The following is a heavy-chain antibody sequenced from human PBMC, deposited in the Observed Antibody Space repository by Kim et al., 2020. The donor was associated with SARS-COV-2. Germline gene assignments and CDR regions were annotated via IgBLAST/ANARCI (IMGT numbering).Heavy chain of an antibody. J-gene: IGHJ6*02. D-gene: IGHD2-15*01. CDR3: ARVGCSGGSCYSPLPGHDYYYGMDV. Sequence: GGSLRLSCAASGFTFSDHYMDWVRQAPGKGLEWVGRTRNKANSYTTEYAASVKGRFTISRDDSKNSLYLQMNSLKTEDTAVYYCARVGCSGGSCYSPLPGHDYYYGMDVWGQGTTVTVSS. CDR1: GFTFSDHY. CDR2: TRNKANSYTT. V-gene: IGHV3-72*01.